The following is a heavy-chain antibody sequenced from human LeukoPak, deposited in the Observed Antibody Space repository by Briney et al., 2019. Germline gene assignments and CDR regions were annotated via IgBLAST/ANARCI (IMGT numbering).Heavy chain of an antibody. J-gene: IGHJ5*02. V-gene: IGHV1-69*13. D-gene: IGHD1-26*01. CDR1: GGTFSSYA. CDR2: IIPIFGTA. CDR3: ATEGGSYSGWFDP. Sequence: GASVKVSCKASGGTFSSYAISWVRQAPGQGLEWMGGIIPIFGTANYAQRFQGRVTITADESTSTAYMELSSLRSEDTAVYYCATEGGSYSGWFDPWGQGTLVTVSS.